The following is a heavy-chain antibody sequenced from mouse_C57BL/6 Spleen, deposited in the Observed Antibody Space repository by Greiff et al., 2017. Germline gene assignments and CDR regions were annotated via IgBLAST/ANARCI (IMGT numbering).Heavy chain of an antibody. CDR3: AREVTTVVFDY. CDR2: IHPNSGST. D-gene: IGHD1-1*01. Sequence: VQLQQPGAELVKPGASVKLSCKASGYTFTSYWMHWVKQRPGQGLEWIGMIHPNSGSTNYNEKFKSKATLTVDKSSSTAYMQLSSLTSEDSAVYYCAREVTTVVFDYWGQGTTLTVSS. J-gene: IGHJ2*01. CDR1: GYTFTSYW. V-gene: IGHV1-64*01.